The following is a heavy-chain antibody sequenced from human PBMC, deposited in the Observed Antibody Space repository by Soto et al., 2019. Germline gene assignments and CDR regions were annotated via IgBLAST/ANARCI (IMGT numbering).Heavy chain of an antibody. Sequence: GSLDPSFSAFGFPFSSYAMHWVRQAAGKGLEYVSAISSNGGSTYYADSVKGRFTISRDNSKNTLYLQMSSLRAEDTAVYYCVKVVGSSGWSDAFDIWGQGTMVTVSS. CDR2: ISSNGGST. CDR1: GFPFSSYA. CDR3: VKVVGSSGWSDAFDI. J-gene: IGHJ3*02. D-gene: IGHD6-19*01. V-gene: IGHV3-64D*06.